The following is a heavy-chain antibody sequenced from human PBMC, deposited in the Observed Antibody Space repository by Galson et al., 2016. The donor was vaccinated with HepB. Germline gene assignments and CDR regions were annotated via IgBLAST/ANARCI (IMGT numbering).Heavy chain of an antibody. J-gene: IGHJ3*02. CDR2: IDWDDDK. V-gene: IGHV2-70*17. CDR3: ARTISTGYAFDI. CDR1: GFSLHTSGMC. D-gene: IGHD2-8*02. Sequence: PALVKPTQTLTLTCTFSGFSLHTSGMCVSWIRQPPGKALEWLARIDWDDDKFYSSSLKTRLTISKDTSKNKVVLSMTNVDPVDTATYFCARTISTGYAFDIWGQGTMVTVSP.